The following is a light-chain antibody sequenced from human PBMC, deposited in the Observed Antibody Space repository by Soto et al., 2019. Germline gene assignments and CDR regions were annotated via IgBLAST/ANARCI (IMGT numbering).Light chain of an antibody. CDR1: QSVSSN. J-gene: IGKJ1*01. Sequence: EIVITQSPATLSVSPGERATLSCRASQSVSSNLAWYQQKPGQAPRLLIYDASTRATGIPARFSGSGSGTEFTLTISSLQSEDFSLYYCQQYNNWPRTFGLGTKVDIK. CDR2: DAS. V-gene: IGKV3-15*01. CDR3: QQYNNWPRT.